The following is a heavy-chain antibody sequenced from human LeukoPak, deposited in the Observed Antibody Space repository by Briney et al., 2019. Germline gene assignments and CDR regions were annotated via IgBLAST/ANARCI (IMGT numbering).Heavy chain of an antibody. J-gene: IGHJ4*02. CDR3: AKHRSAWYVRDYFDY. V-gene: IGHV3-23*01. Sequence: PGGSLRLSCAASGFTFSSYAMSWVRQAPGKGLEWVSAISGSGGSTYYADSVKGRFTISRDSSKNTQYLQMNSLRAEDTAVYYCAKHRSAWYVRDYFDYWGQGTLVTVSS. CDR2: ISGSGGST. D-gene: IGHD6-19*01. CDR1: GFTFSSYA.